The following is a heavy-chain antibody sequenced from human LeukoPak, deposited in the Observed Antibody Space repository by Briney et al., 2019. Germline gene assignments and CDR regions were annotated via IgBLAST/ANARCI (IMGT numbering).Heavy chain of an antibody. CDR3: AKDLLLWFGEFHFDY. CDR2: ISGSGGST. D-gene: IGHD3-10*01. V-gene: IGHV3-23*01. Sequence: GGSLRLSCAASGFTFSSYAMSWVRQAPGKGLEWVSAISGSGGSTYYADSVKGRFTISRDNSKNTLYLQMNSLRAEDTAVYYCAKDLLLWFGEFHFDYWGQGTLVTVFS. J-gene: IGHJ4*02. CDR1: GFTFSSYA.